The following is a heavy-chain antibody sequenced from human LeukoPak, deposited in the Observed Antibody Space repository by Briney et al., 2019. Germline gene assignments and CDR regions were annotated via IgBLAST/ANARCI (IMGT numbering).Heavy chain of an antibody. CDR2: IHTSGST. D-gene: IGHD5-18*01. Sequence: SETLSLTCTVSGGSISSGSYCWSWIRQPAGKGLEWIGHIHTSGSTNYSPSLKSRVTISVDTSKNQFSLKLSSVTAADTAVYYCARVSMWGTAYFDYWGQGTLVTVSS. J-gene: IGHJ4*02. CDR1: GGSISSGSYC. CDR3: ARVSMWGTAYFDY. V-gene: IGHV4-61*09.